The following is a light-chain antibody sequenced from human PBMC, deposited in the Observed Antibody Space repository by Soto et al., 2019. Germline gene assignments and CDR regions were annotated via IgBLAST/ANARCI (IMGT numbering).Light chain of an antibody. V-gene: IGKV1-5*01. CDR2: DAS. CDR1: QSVNKW. J-gene: IGKJ1*01. Sequence: DIQMTHSPSTLSASVGDTGTMTCGASQSVNKWLSWFQQKPGKVPKLLIFDASTLQTGVPSRFGGGGSGTEFTLTISGLQPDDFATYYCQQYNSYSPWTFGPGTKVDIK. CDR3: QQYNSYSPWT.